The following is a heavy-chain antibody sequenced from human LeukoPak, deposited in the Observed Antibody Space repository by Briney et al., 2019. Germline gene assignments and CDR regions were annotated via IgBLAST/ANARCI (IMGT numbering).Heavy chain of an antibody. V-gene: IGHV3-33*01. D-gene: IGHD5-12*01. CDR1: GFTFSSYG. J-gene: IGHJ4*02. Sequence: GGSLRLSCAASGFTFSSYGMHWVRQAPGKGLEWVAVIWYDGSNKYYADSVKGRFTISRDNSKNTLYLQMNSLRAEDTAVYYCARDKSGYSGPSDYWGQGTLVTVSS. CDR2: IWYDGSNK. CDR3: ARDKSGYSGPSDY.